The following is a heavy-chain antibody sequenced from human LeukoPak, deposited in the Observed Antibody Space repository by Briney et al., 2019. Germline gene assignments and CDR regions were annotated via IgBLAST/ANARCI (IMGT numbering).Heavy chain of an antibody. J-gene: IGHJ5*02. CDR1: GGSISSYY. CDR2: IYYSGST. D-gene: IGHD6-13*01. Sequence: SETLSLTCTVSGGSISSYYWSWIRQPPGKGLEWIGYIYYSGSTNYNPSLKSRVTISVDTSKNQFSLKLSSVTAADTAVYYCASHVFSSWTDNWFDPWGQGTLVTVSS. CDR3: ASHVFSSWTDNWFDP. V-gene: IGHV4-59*08.